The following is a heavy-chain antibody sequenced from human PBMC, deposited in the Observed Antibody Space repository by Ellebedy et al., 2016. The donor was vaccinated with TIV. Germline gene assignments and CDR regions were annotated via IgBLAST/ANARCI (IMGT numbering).Heavy chain of an antibody. CDR2: INTVNDNT. CDR1: GYSFTSYP. Sequence: AASVKVSCKSSGYSFTSYPTHWVRQAPGQSLEWMGWINTVNDNTRHLQKFQGRVAFTRDSSAGVAHMELSGLTSDDTALYFCARGTSNWFDAWGQGTLVTVSS. V-gene: IGHV1-3*04. CDR3: ARGTSNWFDA. J-gene: IGHJ5*02.